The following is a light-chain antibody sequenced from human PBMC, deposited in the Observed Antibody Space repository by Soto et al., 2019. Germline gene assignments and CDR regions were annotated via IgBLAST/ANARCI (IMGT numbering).Light chain of an antibody. CDR1: QSISSW. CDR3: QHYTSYSEA. Sequence: DIQMTKSPSTLSVSVGDRVTITCRASQSISSWLAWYQQKLGRAPRLLIYDASSLESGVPSRFSGSGYGTEFTLTISSLQPDDFAPYYCQHYTSYSEAFGQGAKVDNK. V-gene: IGKV1-5*01. CDR2: DAS. J-gene: IGKJ1*01.